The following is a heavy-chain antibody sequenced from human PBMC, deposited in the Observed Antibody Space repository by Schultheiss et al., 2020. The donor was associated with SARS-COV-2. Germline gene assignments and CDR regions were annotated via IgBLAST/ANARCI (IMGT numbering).Heavy chain of an antibody. Sequence: ASVKVSCKASAYTFSVNFIHWVRQAPGQGLEWMGRINSNSDDDVRFAQKFQGRVAMTRDTSISTAYMALSRLRSDDTAVYYCARDGVAAADTGGYWGQGTLVTVSS. CDR1: AYTFSVNF. D-gene: IGHD6-13*01. CDR2: INSNSDDDV. V-gene: IGHV1-2*02. CDR3: ARDGVAAADTGGY. J-gene: IGHJ4*02.